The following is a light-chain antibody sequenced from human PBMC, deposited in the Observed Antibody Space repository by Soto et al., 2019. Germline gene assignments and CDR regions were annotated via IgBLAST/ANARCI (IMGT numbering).Light chain of an antibody. Sequence: IVMTQSPLSLPVTPGEPASISCRSSQSLLHSNGYTYLDWYLKKPGQSPQLLIYLGSNRASGVPDRFSGSGSGTDFTLKISRVEAEDVGVYYCIQGLQTPTFGGGTNLEIK. CDR2: LGS. CDR3: IQGLQTPT. J-gene: IGKJ4*01. V-gene: IGKV2-28*01. CDR1: QSLLHSNGYTY.